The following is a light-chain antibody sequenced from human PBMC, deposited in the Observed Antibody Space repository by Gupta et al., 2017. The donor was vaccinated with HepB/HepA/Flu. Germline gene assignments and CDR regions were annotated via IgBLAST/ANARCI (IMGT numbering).Light chain of an antibody. Sequence: QYVLTPPPSVSAAPGQKVTISCSGSSSNIGNNYVSWYQQLPGTAPKVLISDNNKRPSGIPDRFSASKSGTSATLSITGLQTEDEADYYCGTWDSSLSVVVFGGGTKLTVL. V-gene: IGLV1-51*02. J-gene: IGLJ2*01. CDR3: GTWDSSLSVVV. CDR1: SSNIGNNY. CDR2: DNN.